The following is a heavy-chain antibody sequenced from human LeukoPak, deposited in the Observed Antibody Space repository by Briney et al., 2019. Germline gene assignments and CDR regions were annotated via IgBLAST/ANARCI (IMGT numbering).Heavy chain of an antibody. CDR3: ARDSGDGYKDFDY. CDR1: GFTFSSYS. Sequence: GGSLRLSCAASGFTFSSYSMNWVRQAPGKGLEWVSYISSSRSTIYYADSVKGRFTISRDNAKNSLYLQMNSLRAEDTAVYYCARDSGDGYKDFDYWGQGTLVTVSS. V-gene: IGHV3-48*01. CDR2: ISSSRSTI. J-gene: IGHJ4*02. D-gene: IGHD5-24*01.